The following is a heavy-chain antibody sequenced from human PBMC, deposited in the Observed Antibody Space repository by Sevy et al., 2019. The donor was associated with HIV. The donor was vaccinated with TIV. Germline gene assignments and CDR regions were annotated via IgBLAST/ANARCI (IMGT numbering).Heavy chain of an antibody. Sequence: GGSLRLSCAASGFTYSSYGMHWVRQAPGKGLEWVAVIWYDGTNKEYADSVKGRFTISRDNSKNTLYLQMNSLRAEDTAVYYCARKMELLVPDYWGQGTLVTVSS. CDR3: ARKMELLVPDY. CDR2: IWYDGTNK. V-gene: IGHV3-33*01. D-gene: IGHD2-21*02. CDR1: GFTYSSYG. J-gene: IGHJ4*02.